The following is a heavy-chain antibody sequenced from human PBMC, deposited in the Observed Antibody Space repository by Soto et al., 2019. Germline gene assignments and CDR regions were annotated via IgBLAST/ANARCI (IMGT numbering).Heavy chain of an antibody. CDR2: VSNDGIRK. CDR1: GFIFSGSG. D-gene: IGHD3-22*01. Sequence: QVQLVESGGGVVQPGRSLRLTCAASGFIFSGSGMHWVRQAPGKGLEWVALVSNDGIRKYYGDSVKGRFTISRDNAENTLYLQMNSLRAEHTAVYYCARWVGGSMYDNSGKYDSWGQGTQVTVSS. CDR3: ARWVGGSMYDNSGKYDS. J-gene: IGHJ5*01. V-gene: IGHV3-30*03.